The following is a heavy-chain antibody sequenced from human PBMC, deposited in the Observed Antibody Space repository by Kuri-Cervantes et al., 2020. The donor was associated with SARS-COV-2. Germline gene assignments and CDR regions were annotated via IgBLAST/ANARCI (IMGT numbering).Heavy chain of an antibody. CDR3: ARERLVHDYGDSAFDY. V-gene: IGHV4-38-2*02. CDR2: IYYSGST. CDR1: GYSISSGYY. D-gene: IGHD4-17*01. J-gene: IGHJ4*02. Sequence: GSLRLSCAVSGYSISSGYYWGWIRQPPGKGLEWIGSIYYSGSTYYNPSLKSRVTISVDTSKNQFSLKLSSVTAADTAVYYCARERLVHDYGDSAFDYWGQGTLVTVSS.